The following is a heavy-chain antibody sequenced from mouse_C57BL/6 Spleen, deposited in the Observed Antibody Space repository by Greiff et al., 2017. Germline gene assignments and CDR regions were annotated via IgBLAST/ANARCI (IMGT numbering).Heavy chain of an antibody. Sequence: ESGPGLVKPSQSLSLTCSVTGYSITSGYYWNWIRQFPGNKLEWMGYISYDGSNNYNPSLKNRISITRDTSKNQFFLKLNSVTTEDTATYYCARGRDYDAMDYWGQGTSVTVSS. V-gene: IGHV3-6*01. CDR1: GYSITSGYY. CDR2: ISYDGSN. J-gene: IGHJ4*01. CDR3: ARGRDYDAMDY.